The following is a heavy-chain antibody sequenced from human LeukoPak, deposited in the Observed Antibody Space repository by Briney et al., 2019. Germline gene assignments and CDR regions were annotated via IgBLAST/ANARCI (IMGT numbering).Heavy chain of an antibody. V-gene: IGHV4-59*01. CDR1: GGSISRYY. CDR2: IHYSGTT. CDR3: AIWGYFDSSSYFVVEY. Sequence: SETLSLTCAVSGGSISRYYWNWLRQPPGERLEWIGWIHYSGTTDDNPSLESRVTMSVDTSNNHISLKMTSVTAADTATYYCAIWGYFDSSSYFVVEYWGQGVPVTVSS. J-gene: IGHJ4*02. D-gene: IGHD3-22*01.